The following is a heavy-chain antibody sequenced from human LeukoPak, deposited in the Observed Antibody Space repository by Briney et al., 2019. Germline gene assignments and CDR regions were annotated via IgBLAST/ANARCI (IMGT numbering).Heavy chain of an antibody. J-gene: IGHJ2*01. D-gene: IGHD6-19*01. V-gene: IGHV1-2*02. CDR2: INPNSGDT. CDR3: ARGGTLAGHWYFDL. CDR1: GYSFSGHY. Sequence: ASVKVSFKASGYSFSGHYMDWVRQAPGQGLEWMGWINPNSGDTNYAQKFQGRVTMTRDTSISAAYMELGSLTSDDTAVYYCARGGTLAGHWYFDLWGRGTQVAVSS.